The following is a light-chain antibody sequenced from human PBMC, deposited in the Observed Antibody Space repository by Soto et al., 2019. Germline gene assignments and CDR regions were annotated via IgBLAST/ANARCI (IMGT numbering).Light chain of an antibody. CDR1: QSISSY. CDR2: DAS. J-gene: IGKJ2*01. V-gene: IGKV3-11*01. CDR3: QQRSNWPPT. Sequence: EIVLTQSPATLSLSPGERATLSCRASQSISSYLAWYQQKPGQAPRLLIYDASNRATDIPARFTGSGSGTDLTLTISSLEPEDFAVYYCQQRSNWPPTFGQGTKLEI.